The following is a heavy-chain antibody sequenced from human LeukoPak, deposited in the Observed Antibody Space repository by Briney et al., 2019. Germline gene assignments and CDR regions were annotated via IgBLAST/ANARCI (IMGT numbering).Heavy chain of an antibody. CDR2: IYHSGST. J-gene: IGHJ6*03. D-gene: IGHD2-15*01. CDR3: ARDPGGYSRYYYYMDV. V-gene: IGHV4-39*07. Sequence: SETLSLTCTVSGGSISSSSYYWGWIRQPPGKGLEWIGSIYHSGSTNYNPSLKSRVTIPVDKSKTQFSLKLSSVTAADTAVYYCARDPGGYSRYYYYMDVWGKGTTVTVSS. CDR1: GGSISSSSYY.